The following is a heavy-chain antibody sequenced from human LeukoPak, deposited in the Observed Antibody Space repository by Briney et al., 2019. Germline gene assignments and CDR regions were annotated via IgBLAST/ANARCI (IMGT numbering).Heavy chain of an antibody. Sequence: SQTLSLTCTVSGGSISSGGYYWSWIRQPPGKGLEWIGYIYHSGSTYYNPSLKSRVTILVDRSKNQFSLKLSSVTAADTAVYYCARGPPYYFDYWGQGTLVTVSS. CDR1: GGSISSGGYY. CDR3: ARGPPYYFDY. J-gene: IGHJ4*02. V-gene: IGHV4-30-2*01. CDR2: IYHSGST.